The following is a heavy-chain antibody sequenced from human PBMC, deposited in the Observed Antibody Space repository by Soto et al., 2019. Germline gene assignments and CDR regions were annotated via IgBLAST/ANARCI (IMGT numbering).Heavy chain of an antibody. CDR1: GFIFSNYN. D-gene: IGHD2-2*01. Sequence: GGSLRLSCAASGFIFSNYNMHWVRQAPGKGLEWVSSISSSSSYIYYADSVKGRFTISRDNAKNSLYLQMNSLRAEDTAVYYCARRYCSSNSCYLGMDVWGQGTTVTVSS. J-gene: IGHJ6*02. CDR3: ARRYCSSNSCYLGMDV. V-gene: IGHV3-21*01. CDR2: ISSSSSYI.